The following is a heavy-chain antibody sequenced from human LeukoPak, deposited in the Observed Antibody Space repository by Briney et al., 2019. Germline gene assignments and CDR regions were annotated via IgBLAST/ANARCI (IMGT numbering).Heavy chain of an antibody. D-gene: IGHD3-3*01. V-gene: IGHV3-11*04. CDR1: GFTFSDYY. CDR2: ISSSGSTI. J-gene: IGHJ6*03. Sequence: GGSLRLSCAASGFTFSDYYMSWIRQAPGKGLEWVSYISSSGSTIYYADSVKGRFTISRDNAKNSLYLQMNSLRAEDTAVYYCAKDWDPLTISEYYMDVWGKGTTVTVSS. CDR3: AKDWDPLTISEYYMDV.